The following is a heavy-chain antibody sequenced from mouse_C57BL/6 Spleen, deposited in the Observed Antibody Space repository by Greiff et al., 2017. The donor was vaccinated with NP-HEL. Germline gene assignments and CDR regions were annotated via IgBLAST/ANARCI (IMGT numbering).Heavy chain of an antibody. CDR3: TRRAYYSIPWFAY. J-gene: IGHJ3*01. D-gene: IGHD2-5*01. V-gene: IGHV1-15*01. Sequence: QVQLQQSGAELVRPGASVTLSCKASGYTFTDYEMHWVKQTPVHGLEWIGAIDPETGGTTYNQKFKGKAILTADKSSSTAYMELRSLTAEDSAFYYCTRRAYYSIPWFAYWGQGTLVTVSA. CDR2: IDPETGGT. CDR1: GYTFTDYE.